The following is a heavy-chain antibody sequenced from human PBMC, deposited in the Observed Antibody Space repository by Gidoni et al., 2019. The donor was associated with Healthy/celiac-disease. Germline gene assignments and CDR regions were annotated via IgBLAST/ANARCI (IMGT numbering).Heavy chain of an antibody. J-gene: IGHJ3*02. CDR3: ARGFPTIGHAFDI. V-gene: IGHV3-53*01. CDR1: GFTVSSNY. Sequence: EVPLVESGGGLIQPGGSLRLSCAASGFTVSSNYMSWVRQAPGKGLEWVSVIYGGGSTYYADSVKGRFTISRDNSKNTLYLQMNSLRAEDTAVYYCARGFPTIGHAFDIWGQGTMVTVSS. CDR2: IYGGGST. D-gene: IGHD3-9*01.